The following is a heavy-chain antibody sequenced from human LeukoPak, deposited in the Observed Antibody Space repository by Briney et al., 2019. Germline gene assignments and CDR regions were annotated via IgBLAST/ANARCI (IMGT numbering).Heavy chain of an antibody. Sequence: SGPTLVKPTQTLTLTCTFSGFSLRTSGMGVGWIRQPPGKALEWLALIYWDDGKRYSPSLKSRLTITKATSKNQVVLTVTNMDPVDTATYFCARLSRIAILRGVIRHFDYWGQGTLVTVSS. CDR1: GFSLRTSGMG. V-gene: IGHV2-5*02. CDR2: IYWDDGK. CDR3: ARLSRIAILRGVIRHFDY. D-gene: IGHD3-10*01. J-gene: IGHJ4*02.